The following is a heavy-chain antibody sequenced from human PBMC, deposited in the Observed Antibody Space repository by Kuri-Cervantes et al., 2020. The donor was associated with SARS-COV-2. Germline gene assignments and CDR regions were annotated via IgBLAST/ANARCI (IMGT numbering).Heavy chain of an antibody. CDR1: GYTFTSYY. Sequence: ASVKVSCKASGYTFTSYYMHWVRQAPGQGLEWMGITNPSGGSTSYAQKFQGRVTMTRDTSTSTVYMELSSLRSEDTAVYYCARVVPAAIDGMDVWGQGTTVTVSS. D-gene: IGHD2-2*01. CDR2: TNPSGGST. V-gene: IGHV1-46*03. J-gene: IGHJ6*02. CDR3: ARVVPAAIDGMDV.